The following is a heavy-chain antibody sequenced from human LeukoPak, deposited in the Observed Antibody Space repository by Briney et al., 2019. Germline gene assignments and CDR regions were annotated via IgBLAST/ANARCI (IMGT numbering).Heavy chain of an antibody. Sequence: SETLSLTCTVSGGSIGTYYWSWVRQSPGTGLEWIGYIYVTGTRYNPYLQSRVTISVDRSGNQFFLKMTSVTAADTAVYYCARHIGGGIEDMDVWGRGTKVTVSS. CDR2: IYVTGT. CDR1: GGSIGTYY. D-gene: IGHD3-16*02. V-gene: IGHV4-59*08. CDR3: ARHIGGGIEDMDV. J-gene: IGHJ6*03.